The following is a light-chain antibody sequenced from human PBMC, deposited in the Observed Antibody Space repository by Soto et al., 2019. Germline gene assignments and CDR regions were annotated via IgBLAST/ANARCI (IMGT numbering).Light chain of an antibody. CDR3: QQYGSPWA. CDR2: KAS. V-gene: IGKV1-5*03. CDR1: QSISGL. J-gene: IGKJ1*01. Sequence: FHLTQTSSTPSASVGDRDTNTCRASQSISGLLAWYQQKPGKAPKLLIYKASGLESGVPSRFSGSGSGTDFTLTISRLEPEDFAVYYCQQYGSPWAFGQGTKVDIK.